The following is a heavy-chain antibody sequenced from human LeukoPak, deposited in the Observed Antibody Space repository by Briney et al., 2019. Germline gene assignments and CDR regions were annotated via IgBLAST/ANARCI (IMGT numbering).Heavy chain of an antibody. Sequence: PETLSLTCTVSGGSISSYYWSWIRQPPGKGLEWIGYIYASGFTKYNPSHESRVTMSVDMSKNQFSLNLSSVTAADTAVYYCARDHLSARGHYYYGMDVWGQGTTVAVSS. CDR2: IYASGFT. CDR3: ARDHLSARGHYYYGMDV. V-gene: IGHV4-59*01. D-gene: IGHD5/OR15-5a*01. CDR1: GGSISSYY. J-gene: IGHJ6*02.